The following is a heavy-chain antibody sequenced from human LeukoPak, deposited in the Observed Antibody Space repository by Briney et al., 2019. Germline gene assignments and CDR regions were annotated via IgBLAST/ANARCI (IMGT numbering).Heavy chain of an antibody. D-gene: IGHD4-23*01. CDR1: GFTFSSYW. CDR3: ARPNYGDNSGRLYNWFDP. Sequence: PGGSLRLSCAASGFTFSSYWMHWVRQVPGKGLVWVSRINSDGSSTSYADSVKGRFTISRDNAKNTLYLQMNSLRVEDTAEYYCARPNYGDNSGRLYNWFDPWGQGTLVTVSS. J-gene: IGHJ5*02. V-gene: IGHV3-74*01. CDR2: INSDGSST.